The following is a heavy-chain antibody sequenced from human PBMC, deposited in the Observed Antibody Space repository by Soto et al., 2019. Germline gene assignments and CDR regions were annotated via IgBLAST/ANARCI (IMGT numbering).Heavy chain of an antibody. D-gene: IGHD6-13*01. CDR1: GFTVDNNY. CDR3: ARAGTSSSCNYFNS. Sequence: PGGSLRLSCAASGFTVDNNYMSWVRQAPGKGLEWVSIIYPGYSTYYADSVKGRFTISRDNSKNTLYLQMNSLRAEDTAVYYCARAGTSSSCNYFNSWGQGTLVTV. J-gene: IGHJ4*02. V-gene: IGHV3-53*01. CDR2: IYPGYST.